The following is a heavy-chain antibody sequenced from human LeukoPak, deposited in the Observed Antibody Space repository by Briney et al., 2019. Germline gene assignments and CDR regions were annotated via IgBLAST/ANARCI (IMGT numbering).Heavy chain of an antibody. CDR1: GFTFSSYD. D-gene: IGHD3-10*01. J-gene: IGHJ4*02. V-gene: IGHV3-23*01. CDR2: ISGSGGST. CDR3: AKEEKQSGFDY. Sequence: GGSLRLSSAASGFTFSSYDMSWVPQAPGKGLVWVSAISGSGGSTYHADSVKVRITISRDNSKNTLYLQMNSLRAEDTAVYYCAKEEKQSGFDYWGQGTLVTVSS.